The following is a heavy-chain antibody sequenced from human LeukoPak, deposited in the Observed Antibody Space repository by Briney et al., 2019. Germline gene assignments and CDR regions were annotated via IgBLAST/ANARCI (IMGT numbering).Heavy chain of an antibody. CDR2: IYYSGST. J-gene: IGHJ4*02. CDR1: GGSISSGGYY. Sequence: SETLSLTCTVSGGSISSGGYYWSWIRQHPGKGLEWIGYIYYSGSTYYNPSLKSRVTISVDTSKNQFSLKLSSVTAVDTAVYYCARKENVYYYFDYWGQGTLVTVSS. D-gene: IGHD3-10*01. CDR3: ARKENVYYYFDY. V-gene: IGHV4-31*03.